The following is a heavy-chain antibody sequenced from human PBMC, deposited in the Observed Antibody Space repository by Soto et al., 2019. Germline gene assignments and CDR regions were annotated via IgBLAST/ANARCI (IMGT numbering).Heavy chain of an antibody. CDR2: ISGSGGYT. J-gene: IGHJ4*02. CDR3: VKDRGPVAAAYDY. V-gene: IGHV3-23*01. CDR1: GFTFSNYA. D-gene: IGHD6-13*01. Sequence: PGGSLRLSCAASGFTFSNYAMSWVRQAPGKGLEWVSSISGSGGYTYYADSVKGRLTISRDNSKNTLYVQMHSLRAEDTAVYYCVKDRGPVAAAYDYWGQGTLVTVSS.